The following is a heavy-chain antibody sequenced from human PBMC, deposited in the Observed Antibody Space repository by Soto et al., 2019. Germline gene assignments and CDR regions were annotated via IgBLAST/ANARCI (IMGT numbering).Heavy chain of an antibody. CDR1: GGSFSGYY. V-gene: IGHV4-34*01. Sequence: QVQLQQWGAGLLKPSETLSLTCAVYGGSFSGYYWSWIRQPPGKGLEWIGEINHSGSTNYNPSLKSRVTLSVDPSKNQFSLKLSSVTAADTAVYYCARGGGRTHSLRYFDYWGQGTLVTVSS. D-gene: IGHD2-15*01. J-gene: IGHJ4*02. CDR2: INHSGST. CDR3: ARGGGRTHSLRYFDY.